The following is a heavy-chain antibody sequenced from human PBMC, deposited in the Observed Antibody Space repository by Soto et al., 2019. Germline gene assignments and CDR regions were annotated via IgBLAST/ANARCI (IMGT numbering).Heavy chain of an antibody. J-gene: IGHJ5*02. D-gene: IGHD3-3*01. V-gene: IGHV4-38-2*02. CDR3: ARDARTYYDFWSGSYNWFDH. CDR2: IYHSGST. CDR1: GYSISSGYY. Sequence: SETLSLTCAVSGYSISSGYYWGWIRQPPGKGLEWIGSIYHSGSTYYNPSLKSRVTISVDTSKNQFSLKLSSVTAADTAVYYCARDARTYYDFWSGSYNWFDHWGQGTLVTVSS.